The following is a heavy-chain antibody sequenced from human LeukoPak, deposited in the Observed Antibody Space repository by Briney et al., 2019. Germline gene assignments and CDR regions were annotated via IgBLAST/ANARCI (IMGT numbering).Heavy chain of an antibody. D-gene: IGHD3-10*01. CDR2: ISAYNGNT. CDR1: GYTFTSYG. V-gene: IGHV1-18*04. CDR3: ARDPRRYYYGSGSYYPLHNWFDP. J-gene: IGHJ5*02. Sequence: EASVKVSCKASGYTFTSYGISWVRQAPGQGLEWMGWISAYNGNTNYAQKLQGRVTMTTDTSTSTAYMELRSLRSDDTAVYYCARDPRRYYYGSGSYYPLHNWFDPWGQGTLVTVSS.